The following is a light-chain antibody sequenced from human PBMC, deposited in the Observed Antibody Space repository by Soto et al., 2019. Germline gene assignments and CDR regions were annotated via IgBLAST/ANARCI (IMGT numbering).Light chain of an antibody. V-gene: IGKV1-39*01. CDR2: GAS. CDR1: QSINKY. J-gene: IGKJ3*01. Sequence: DIQMTQSPSSLSASVGDRVTITCRASQSINKYINWYQQKPGKAPNLLINGASSLQSGVPSRFSGSGSGTDFTLTISNLQPEDFATHYCQQTYSTPFTFGPGTKVDIK. CDR3: QQTYSTPFT.